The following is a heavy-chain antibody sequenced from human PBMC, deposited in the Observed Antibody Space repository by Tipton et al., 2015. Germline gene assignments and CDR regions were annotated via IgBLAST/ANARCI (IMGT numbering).Heavy chain of an antibody. D-gene: IGHD4-17*01. J-gene: IGHJ4*02. CDR1: GGSISNYY. CDR3: ARADYDDFFDY. Sequence: TLSLTCTVSGGSISNYYWSWIRQPPGKGLEWIGYTFSGGSTHYNPSLKSRVTISVDTSKNQFSLKLSSVTAADTAMYYCARADYDDFFDYWGQGTLVTVSA. V-gene: IGHV4-59*12. CDR2: TFSGGST.